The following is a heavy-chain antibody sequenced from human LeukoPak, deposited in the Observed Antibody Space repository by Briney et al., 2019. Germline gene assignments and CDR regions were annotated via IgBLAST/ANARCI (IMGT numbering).Heavy chain of an antibody. J-gene: IGHJ3*02. CDR1: GYTFTSYG. CDR2: ISADNGKT. CDR3: ARVAYYYDSSSYDDAFDI. D-gene: IGHD3-22*01. V-gene: IGHV1-18*01. Sequence: ASVKVSCKTSGYTFTSYGISWVRQAPGQGLEWMGWISADNGKTNYAQKLQGRVTMTTDTSTSTAYMELRSLRSDDTAVYYCARVAYYYDSSSYDDAFDIWGQGTMVTVSS.